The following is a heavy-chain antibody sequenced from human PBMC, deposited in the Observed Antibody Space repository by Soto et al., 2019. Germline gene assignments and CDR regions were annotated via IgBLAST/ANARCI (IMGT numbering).Heavy chain of an antibody. CDR1: GGSISSSSYY. CDR3: ARVGRLPDSEAGRLWGSWFDY. Sequence: SETLSLTCTVSGGSISSSSYYWGWIRQPPGKGLEWIGSIYYSGSTYYNPSLRSRVTISVDTSKNQFSLKLSSVTAADTAVYYCARVGRLPDSEAGRLWGSWFDYWGQGTLVTVSS. J-gene: IGHJ4*02. D-gene: IGHD3-16*01. V-gene: IGHV4-39*01. CDR2: IYYSGST.